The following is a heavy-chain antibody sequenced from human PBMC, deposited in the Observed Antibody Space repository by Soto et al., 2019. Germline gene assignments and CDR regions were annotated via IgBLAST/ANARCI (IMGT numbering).Heavy chain of an antibody. V-gene: IGHV3-23*01. CDR3: AKPFYASTWSYFDY. D-gene: IGHD6-13*01. J-gene: IGHJ4*02. Sequence: PGGSLRLSCAASGFTFSSYAMSWVRQAPGKGLEWVSAISGSGGSTYYADSVKGRFTISRDNSKNTLYLQMNSLRVEDTAVYYCAKPFYASTWSYFDYWGQGTLVTVSS. CDR1: GFTFSSYA. CDR2: ISGSGGST.